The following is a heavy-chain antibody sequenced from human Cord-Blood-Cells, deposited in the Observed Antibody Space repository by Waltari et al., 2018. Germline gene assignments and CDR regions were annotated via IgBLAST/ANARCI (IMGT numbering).Heavy chain of an antibody. CDR1: GFTFSSYW. Sequence: EVQLVESGGGLVQPGGSLRLSCAASGFTFSSYWMSWVRQAPGKGLEWVAKIKQDGSEKYYVDSVKGRFTISRDNAKNSLYLQMNSLRAEDTAVYYCARIRIVRAFDIWGQGTMVTVSS. CDR2: IKQDGSEK. CDR3: ARIRIVRAFDI. J-gene: IGHJ3*02. V-gene: IGHV3-7*01. D-gene: IGHD6-6*01.